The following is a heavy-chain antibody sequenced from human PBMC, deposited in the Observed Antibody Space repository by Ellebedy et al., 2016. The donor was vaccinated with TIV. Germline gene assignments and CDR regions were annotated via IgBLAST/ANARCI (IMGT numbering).Heavy chain of an antibody. V-gene: IGHV3-9*01. CDR1: GFTFDDYA. Sequence: GGSLRLSXAASGFTFDDYAMHWVRQAPGKGLEWVSGISWNSGSIGYADSVKGRFTISRDNAKNSLYLQMNSLRAEDTALYYCAKDQSPYYYYGMDVWGQGTTVTVSS. CDR3: AKDQSPYYYYGMDV. CDR2: ISWNSGSI. J-gene: IGHJ6*02.